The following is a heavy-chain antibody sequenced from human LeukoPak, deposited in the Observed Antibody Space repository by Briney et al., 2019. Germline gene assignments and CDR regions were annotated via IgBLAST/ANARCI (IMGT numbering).Heavy chain of an antibody. CDR3: ARGGRSDSCYWED. CDR2: IYYSGST. CDR1: GGSISSSSYY. D-gene: IGHD2-15*01. Sequence: SETLSLTCTVSGGSISSSSYYWGWIRQPPGKGLEWIGSIYYSGSTYYNPSLKSRVTISVDTSKNQFSLKLSSVTAADTAIYYCARGGRSDSCYWEDWGQGTLVIVSS. V-gene: IGHV4-39*01. J-gene: IGHJ4*02.